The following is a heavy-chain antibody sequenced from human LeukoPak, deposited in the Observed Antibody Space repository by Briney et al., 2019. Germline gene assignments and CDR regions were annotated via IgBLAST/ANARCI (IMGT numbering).Heavy chain of an antibody. V-gene: IGHV3-23*01. Sequence: GGSQRLSCAASGFTFSSYAMSWVRQARGRGLDWVSAISGSGGSTYYADYVKGRFTVSRDNSKNTLYLQMNSLRAENTAVYYCARDIVVVVAATLEFDYWGQGTLVTVSS. D-gene: IGHD2-15*01. CDR3: ARDIVVVVAATLEFDY. J-gene: IGHJ4*02. CDR2: ISGSGGST. CDR1: GFTFSSYA.